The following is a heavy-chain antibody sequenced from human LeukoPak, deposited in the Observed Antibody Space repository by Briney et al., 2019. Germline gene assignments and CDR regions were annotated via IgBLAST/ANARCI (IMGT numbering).Heavy chain of an antibody. J-gene: IGHJ4*02. V-gene: IGHV1-18*01. CDR3: ARVWSLYYDYVGGSCPFDY. CDR2: ISAYNGNT. CDR1: GYTFTSYG. D-gene: IGHD3-16*01. Sequence: ASVKVSCKASGYTFTSYGISWVRQAPGQGVEWVGWISAYNGNTNSAQKLQGRVTMTTDTSTRTRYMDPRRLRTDNTAVYDCARVWSLYYDYVGGSCPFDYWGQGNLVTVSS.